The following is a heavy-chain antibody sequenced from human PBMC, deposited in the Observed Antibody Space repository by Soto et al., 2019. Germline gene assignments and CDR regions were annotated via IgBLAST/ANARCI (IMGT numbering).Heavy chain of an antibody. CDR2: IYSSGNT. J-gene: IGHJ4*02. D-gene: IGHD3-16*01. Sequence: EVQLVETGGGLIQPGGPLRLSCAVSGFTVRSNYMSWVRQAPGKGLEWVSIIYSSGNTYYADSVKGRFTMSRDTSNNTVVLQMSSLRAEDTAVYYCARVSSPFGYWGQGTLVTVSS. V-gene: IGHV3-53*02. CDR1: GFTVRSNY. CDR3: ARVSSPFGY.